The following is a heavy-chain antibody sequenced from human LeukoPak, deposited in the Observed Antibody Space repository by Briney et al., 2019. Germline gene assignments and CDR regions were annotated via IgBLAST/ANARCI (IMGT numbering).Heavy chain of an antibody. CDR1: GFTFTSYS. Sequence: GGCLRLACAASGFTFTSYSMNWVRQVPGEGLEWVSSISSSSNYIYYADSVTGRFTTSRNNAKNSLYLQMNSLRAEDTAVYYCGRGTAGTWDYWGQGTLVTVSS. V-gene: IGHV3-21*01. CDR3: GRGTAGTWDY. J-gene: IGHJ4*02. D-gene: IGHD1-1*01. CDR2: ISSSSNYI.